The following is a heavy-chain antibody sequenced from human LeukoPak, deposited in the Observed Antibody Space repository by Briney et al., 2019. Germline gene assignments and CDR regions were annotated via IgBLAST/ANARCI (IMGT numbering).Heavy chain of an antibody. CDR1: GFTFTRSA. J-gene: IGHJ4*02. Sequence: GGSLRLSCVASGFTFTRSAMHWVRQAPGKGLEWVAFIQYDGDNKYYADSVKGRFTISRDDSQNTLYLQMNSLTVEDTAVYYCAKRWDSTWSYFDLWGQGTPVTVSS. CDR3: AKRWDSTWSYFDL. V-gene: IGHV3-30*02. D-gene: IGHD1-26*01. CDR2: IQYDGDNK.